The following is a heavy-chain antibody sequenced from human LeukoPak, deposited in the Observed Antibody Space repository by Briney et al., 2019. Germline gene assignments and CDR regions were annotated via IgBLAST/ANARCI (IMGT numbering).Heavy chain of an antibody. J-gene: IGHJ4*02. CDR2: IKQDGSEK. D-gene: IGHD1-26*01. CDR1: GFTFSSYW. Sequence: GGSLRLSCAASGFTFSSYWMSWVRQAPGKGLEWVANIKQDGSEKYYVDSVKGRFTISRDNAKNSLYLQMNRLRSDDTAVYYCARGSIVGATFDYFDYWGQGTLVTVSS. CDR3: ARGSIVGATFDYFDY. V-gene: IGHV3-7*03.